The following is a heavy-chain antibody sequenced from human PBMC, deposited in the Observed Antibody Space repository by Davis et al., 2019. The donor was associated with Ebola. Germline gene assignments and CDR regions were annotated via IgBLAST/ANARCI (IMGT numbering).Heavy chain of an antibody. CDR2: INHSGST. D-gene: IGHD3-10*01. J-gene: IGHJ6*02. V-gene: IGHV4-34*01. CDR3: ARRPYGSGSSRGGYYYYGMDV. CDR1: GGSFSGYY. Sequence: SETLSLTCAVYGGSFSGYYWSWIRQPPGKGLEWIGEINHSGSTNYNPSLKSRVTISVDTSKNQFSLKLSSVTAADTAVYYCARRPYGSGSSRGGYYYYGMDVWGQGTTVTVSS.